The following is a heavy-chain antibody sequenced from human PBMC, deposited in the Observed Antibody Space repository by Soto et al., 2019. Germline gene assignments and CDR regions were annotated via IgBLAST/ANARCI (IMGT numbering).Heavy chain of an antibody. CDR1: GGSVSNYY. V-gene: IGHV4-59*02. D-gene: IGHD3-10*01. Sequence: PSETLSLTCSVSGGSVSNYYWSCIRQRPGKGLEWIAYIYYSGSTNYNPSLKSRVTISVDTSKNQFSLNLSSVTAADTAVYYCARAPLGLRGGPDYYAMDVWGQGTTVTVSS. CDR3: ARAPLGLRGGPDYYAMDV. J-gene: IGHJ6*02. CDR2: IYYSGST.